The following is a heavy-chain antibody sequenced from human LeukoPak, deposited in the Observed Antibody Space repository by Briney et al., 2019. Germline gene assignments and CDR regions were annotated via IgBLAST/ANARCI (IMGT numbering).Heavy chain of an antibody. CDR1: GFTFSSNY. Sequence: GGSLRLSCAASGFTFSSNYMSWVRQAPGKGLEWVSVIYSGGSTYYADSVKGRLTISRDNSKNTLYLEMSSLRAEDTAVYYCAACYDSSGYYDYWGQGTLVTVSS. D-gene: IGHD3-22*01. CDR2: IYSGGST. CDR3: AACYDSSGYYDY. V-gene: IGHV3-53*01. J-gene: IGHJ4*02.